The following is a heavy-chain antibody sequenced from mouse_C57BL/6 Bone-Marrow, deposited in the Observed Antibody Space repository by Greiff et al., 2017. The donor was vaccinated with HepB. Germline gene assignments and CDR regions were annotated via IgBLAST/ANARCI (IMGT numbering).Heavy chain of an antibody. CDR3: ARSCYYGSSYWYFDV. J-gene: IGHJ1*03. CDR2: IDPSDSYT. D-gene: IGHD1-1*01. V-gene: IGHV1-69*01. Sequence: QVQLQQPGAELVMPGASVKLSCKASGYTFTSYWMHWVQQRPGQGLEWIGEIDPSDSYTNYNQKFKGKSTLTVDKSSSTAYLQLISLTSEDSAVYSCARSCYYGSSYWYFDVWGTGTPVTVSS. CDR1: GYTFTSYW.